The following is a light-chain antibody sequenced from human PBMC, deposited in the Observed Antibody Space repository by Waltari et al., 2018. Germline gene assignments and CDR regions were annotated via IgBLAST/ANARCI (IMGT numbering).Light chain of an antibody. CDR3: VLYMGSGIWV. V-gene: IGLV8-61*01. J-gene: IGLJ3*02. CDR2: KIH. CDR1: SGSVSSTSY. Sequence: QIAVTQEPSLSVSPGGTVTLTCALSSGSVSSTSYASWYQQTPGQTPPTLVYKIHTRSSGVPDRFSGSMLGNKAALTITGAQAEDESDYYCVLYMGSGIWVFGGGTKLTVL.